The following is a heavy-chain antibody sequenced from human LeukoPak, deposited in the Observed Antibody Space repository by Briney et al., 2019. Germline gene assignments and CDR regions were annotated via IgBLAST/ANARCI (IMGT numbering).Heavy chain of an antibody. CDR1: GGSISSYY. D-gene: IGHD6-13*01. Sequence: SETLSLTCTVSGGSISSYYWSWIRQPPGKGLEWIGNFFYTGSTNNNPSLKSRVTMSGDTSKNQFSLKLSSVTAADTAVYFCARVGHIAAAGTYDYWGQGALVAVAS. CDR2: FFYTGST. J-gene: IGHJ4*02. V-gene: IGHV4-59*08. CDR3: ARVGHIAAAGTYDY.